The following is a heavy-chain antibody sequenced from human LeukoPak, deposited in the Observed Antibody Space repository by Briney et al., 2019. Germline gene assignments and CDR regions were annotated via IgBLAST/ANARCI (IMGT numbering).Heavy chain of an antibody. J-gene: IGHJ5*02. Sequence: ASVKVSCKASGYTFTSYGISWVRQAPGQGLEGMGWISAYNGNTNYAQKLRGRVTMTTDTSTSTAYMELRSLRSDDTAVYYCARVVGCSSTSCYVVWFDPWGQGTLVTVSS. CDR1: GYTFTSYG. CDR2: ISAYNGNT. CDR3: ARVVGCSSTSCYVVWFDP. D-gene: IGHD2-2*01. V-gene: IGHV1-18*04.